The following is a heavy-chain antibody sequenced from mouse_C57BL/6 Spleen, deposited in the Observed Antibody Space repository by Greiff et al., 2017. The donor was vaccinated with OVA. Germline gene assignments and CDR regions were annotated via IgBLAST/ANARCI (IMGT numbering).Heavy chain of an antibody. CDR1: GYTFTSYW. D-gene: IGHD2-4*01. J-gene: IGHJ2*01. Sequence: VQLQQPGAELVKPGASVTMSCKASGYTFTSYWINWVKQRPGQGLEWIGDIYPGSGSTNYTEKFKSKATMTVDTSSSTAYMQISSLTSEDPAVYYCARRGYDYDRRFFDYWGQGTTLTVSS. CDR3: ARRGYDYDRRFFDY. V-gene: IGHV1-55*01. CDR2: IYPGSGST.